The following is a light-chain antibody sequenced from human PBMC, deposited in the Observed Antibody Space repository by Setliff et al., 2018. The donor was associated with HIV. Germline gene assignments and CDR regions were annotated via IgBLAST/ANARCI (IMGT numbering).Light chain of an antibody. Sequence: QSVLTQPASVSGSLGQSITISCTGTSSDVGGYSYVSWYQQHPDKAPKLMIYDVTNRPSGVSNRFSGSKSGNTASLTISGLQAEDEADYYCCSYTSSTPLYVVGTGTKVTVL. CDR1: SSDVGGYSY. V-gene: IGLV2-14*03. J-gene: IGLJ1*01. CDR2: DVT. CDR3: CSYTSSTPLYV.